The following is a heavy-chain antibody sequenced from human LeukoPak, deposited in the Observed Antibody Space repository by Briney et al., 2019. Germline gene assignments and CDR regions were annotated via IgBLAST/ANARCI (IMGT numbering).Heavy chain of an antibody. CDR2: TDTSGNYI. Sequence: GGSLRLSCAASGFTFSNYGMNWVRQAPGKGLEWVSFTDTSGNYIYYGDSGKGRFTISRDNAKNLVFPQMNGLRAEDTAVYYCARGRSITLLRGVAMSDGFDIWGQGAMVAVSS. D-gene: IGHD3-10*01. CDR1: GFTFSNYG. V-gene: IGHV3-21*01. CDR3: ARGRSITLLRGVAMSDGFDI. J-gene: IGHJ3*02.